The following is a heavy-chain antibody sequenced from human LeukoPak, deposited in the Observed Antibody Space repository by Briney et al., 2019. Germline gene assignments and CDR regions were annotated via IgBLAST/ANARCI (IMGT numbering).Heavy chain of an antibody. CDR3: ARVCSAYSSSTSCFDY. Sequence: SVTVSCKASGGTFSSYAISWVRQAPGQGLEWMGGIIPIFGTANYAQKFQGRVTITADESTSTAYMELSSLRSEDTAVYCCARVCSAYSSSTSCFDYWGQGTLVTVSS. J-gene: IGHJ4*02. CDR1: GGTFSSYA. D-gene: IGHD2-2*01. CDR2: IIPIFGTA. V-gene: IGHV1-69*13.